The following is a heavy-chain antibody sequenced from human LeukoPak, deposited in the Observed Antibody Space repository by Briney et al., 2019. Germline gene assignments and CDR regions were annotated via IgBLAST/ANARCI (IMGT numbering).Heavy chain of an antibody. V-gene: IGHV3-11*01. CDR1: GFTFSDYY. CDR3: AKGISSSGFTEYFQH. CDR2: ISSSGSTI. Sequence: PGGSLRLSCAASGFTFSDYYMSWIRQAPGKGLEWVSYISSSGSTIYYADSVKGRFTISRDNSKNTLYLQMNSLRAEDTAVYYCAKGISSSGFTEYFQHWGQGTLVTVPS. D-gene: IGHD3-22*01. J-gene: IGHJ1*01.